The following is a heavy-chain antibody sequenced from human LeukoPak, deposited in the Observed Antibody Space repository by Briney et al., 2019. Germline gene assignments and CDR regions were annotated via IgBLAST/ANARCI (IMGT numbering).Heavy chain of an antibody. CDR2: ISGSGGST. Sequence: PGGSLRLSCAASGFTFSSYAMSWVRQAPGKGLEWVSAISGSGGSTYYADSVKGRFTITRDNSENTLYLQMHSLRAEDTAVYYCARDRPNYYGSDGHYYRRDGDYWGRGTLVSVSS. D-gene: IGHD3-22*01. V-gene: IGHV3-23*01. CDR1: GFTFSSYA. J-gene: IGHJ4*02. CDR3: ARDRPNYYGSDGHYYRRDGDY.